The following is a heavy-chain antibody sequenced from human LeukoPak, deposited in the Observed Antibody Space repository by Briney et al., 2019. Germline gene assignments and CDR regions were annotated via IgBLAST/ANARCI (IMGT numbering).Heavy chain of an antibody. CDR3: TRGGLGATFF. D-gene: IGHD1-26*01. V-gene: IGHV3-49*04. CDR1: GFSFGDYA. J-gene: IGHJ4*02. Sequence: GGSLRLSCTTSGFSFGDYAMSWVRQAPGKGLEWVGFIRRKADGGATAYAASVKGRFTISRDDSKSIAYLQMNSLKTEDTAVYYCTRGGLGATFFWGQGTLVTVSS. CDR2: IRRKADGGAT.